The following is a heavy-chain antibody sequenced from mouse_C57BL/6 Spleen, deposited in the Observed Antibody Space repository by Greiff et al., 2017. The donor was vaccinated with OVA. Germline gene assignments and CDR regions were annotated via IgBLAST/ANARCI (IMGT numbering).Heavy chain of an antibody. V-gene: IGHV1-80*01. Sequence: VQLQQSGAELVKPGASVKISCKASGYAFSSYWMNWVKQRPGKGLEWIGQIYPGDGDTNYNGKFKGKATLTADKSSSTAYMQLSSLTSEDSAIYFCARDYGSSFWFAYWGQGNLVTVSA. CDR1: GYAFSSYW. D-gene: IGHD1-1*01. CDR3: ARDYGSSFWFAY. J-gene: IGHJ3*01. CDR2: IYPGDGDT.